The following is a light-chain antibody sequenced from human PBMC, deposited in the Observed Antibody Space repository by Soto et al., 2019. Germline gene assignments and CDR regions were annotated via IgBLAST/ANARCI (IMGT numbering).Light chain of an antibody. J-gene: IGKJ4*01. V-gene: IGKV1-9*01. CDR3: QQYNNWPLT. CDR2: GAP. Sequence: IQLTQSPSSLSASVGDRVTITCRASQGISSYLGWYQQKPGKAPKLLIYGAPTLQSGVPSRFSGSGSGTEFTLTISSLQSEDFAVYYCQQYNNWPLTFGGGTKVDIK. CDR1: QGISSY.